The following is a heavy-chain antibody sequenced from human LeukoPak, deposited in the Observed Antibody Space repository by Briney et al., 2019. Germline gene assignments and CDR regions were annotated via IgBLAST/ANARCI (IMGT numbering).Heavy chain of an antibody. D-gene: IGHD6-19*01. CDR1: GYTFTGYG. V-gene: IGHV1-18*04. J-gene: IGHJ4*02. CDR2: ISAYNGNT. CDR3: ARDPGIAVAGLLDY. Sequence: ASVKVSCKASGYTFTGYGISWVRQAPGQGLEWMGWISAYNGNTNYAQKLQGRVTMTTDTSTSTAYMELRSLRSDDTAVYYCARDPGIAVAGLLDYWGQGTLVTVSS.